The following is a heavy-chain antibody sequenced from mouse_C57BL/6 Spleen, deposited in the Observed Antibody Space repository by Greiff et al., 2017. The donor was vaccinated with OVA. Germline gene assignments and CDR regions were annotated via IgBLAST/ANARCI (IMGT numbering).Heavy chain of an antibody. D-gene: IGHD1-1*01. CDR2: IYPSDSET. J-gene: IGHJ2*01. V-gene: IGHV1-61*01. Sequence: VQLQQPGAELVRPGSSVKLSCKASGYTFTSYWMDWVKQRPGQGLEWIGNIYPSDSETHYNQKFKDKATLTVDKSSSTAYMQLSSLTSEDSAVYYCAIYGSSYYFDYWGQGTTLTVSS. CDR3: AIYGSSYYFDY. CDR1: GYTFTSYW.